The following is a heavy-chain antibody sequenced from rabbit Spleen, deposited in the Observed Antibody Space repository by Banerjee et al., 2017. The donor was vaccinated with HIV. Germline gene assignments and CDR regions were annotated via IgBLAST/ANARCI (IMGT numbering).Heavy chain of an antibody. Sequence: QSLEESGGDLVKPGASLTLTCTASGFSFSSNYWICWVRQAPGKGLEWIACIYTGDGNTYYASWAKGLFTTSKTSSSTVTLQVTSLTAADTATYFCARGDNSAGAGYDLWGQGTLVTVS. CDR2: IYTGDGNT. D-gene: IGHD6-1*01. CDR1: GFSFSSNYW. CDR3: ARGDNSAGAGYDL. J-gene: IGHJ3*01. V-gene: IGHV1S40*01.